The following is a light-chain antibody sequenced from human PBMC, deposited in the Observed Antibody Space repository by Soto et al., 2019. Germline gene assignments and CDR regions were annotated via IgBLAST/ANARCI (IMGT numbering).Light chain of an antibody. CDR1: SSDVGGYNY. V-gene: IGLV2-14*01. Sequence: QSALTQPASVSGSPGQSITISCTGTSSDVGGYNYVSWYQQHPGKAPKLMIYDVSNRPSGVSNRFSGSKSGNTASLTISGVQAEDEGDYYRSSYTRSILWVFGTGTKLTVL. CDR3: SSYTRSILWV. J-gene: IGLJ1*01. CDR2: DVS.